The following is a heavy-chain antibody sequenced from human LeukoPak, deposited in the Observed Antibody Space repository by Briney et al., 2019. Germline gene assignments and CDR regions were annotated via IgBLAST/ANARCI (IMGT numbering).Heavy chain of an antibody. CDR3: AKHADYFNSSGYFDY. D-gene: IGHD3-22*01. J-gene: IGHJ4*02. V-gene: IGHV3-23*01. CDR2: ISGSGGYT. Sequence: PWGSLRLSCAASGFTFSSYAMSWVRQAPGKGLEWVSAISGSGGYTYQADSMKGRFTISRDTSKNTLYLQMNSLRTEDTAVYYCAKHADYFNSSGYFDYWGQGTLVTVSS. CDR1: GFTFSSYA.